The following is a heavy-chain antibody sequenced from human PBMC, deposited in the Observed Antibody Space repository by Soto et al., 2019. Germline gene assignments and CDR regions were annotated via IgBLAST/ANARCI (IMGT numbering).Heavy chain of an antibody. D-gene: IGHD3-9*01. CDR3: AKPLYDILPGSGY. J-gene: IGHJ4*02. V-gene: IGHV3-23*01. Sequence: TGGSLRLSCAASGFTFSSYTMSWVRQAPGKGLEWVSGISGSVDSTYYADSVKGRFTISRDNSKNTLYLQMNSLRAEDTAVYYCAKPLYDILPGSGYWGQGTPVTVSS. CDR1: GFTFSSYT. CDR2: ISGSVDST.